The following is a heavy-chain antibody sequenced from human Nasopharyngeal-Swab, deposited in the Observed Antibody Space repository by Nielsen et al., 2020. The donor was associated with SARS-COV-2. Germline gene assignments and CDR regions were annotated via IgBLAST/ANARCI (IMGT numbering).Heavy chain of an antibody. D-gene: IGHD6-13*01. J-gene: IGHJ4*02. CDR2: ISSSGSTI. Sequence: GESLKISCAASGFTFSDYYMSWIRQAPGKGLEWVSYISSSGSTIYYADSVKGRFTISRDNAKNSLYLQMNSLRAEDTAVYYCARDGSIAAAGGWVDYWGQGTLVTVSS. CDR1: GFTFSDYY. V-gene: IGHV3-11*04. CDR3: ARDGSIAAAGGWVDY.